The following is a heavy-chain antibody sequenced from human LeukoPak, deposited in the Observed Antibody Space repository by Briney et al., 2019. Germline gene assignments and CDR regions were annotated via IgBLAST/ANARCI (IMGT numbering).Heavy chain of an antibody. D-gene: IGHD6-13*01. CDR1: GFTFSSCA. J-gene: IGHJ4*02. CDR2: ISTSGGRT. CDR3: VRGAYSSSWLNFDY. V-gene: IGHV3-23*01. Sequence: PGGSLRLSCAASGFTFSSCAMSWVRQAPGKGLEWVSAISTSGGRTFYADSVKGRFTISGDNSKNTLYLQMNSLRAEDTAVYYCVRGAYSSSWLNFDYWGQGTLVTVSS.